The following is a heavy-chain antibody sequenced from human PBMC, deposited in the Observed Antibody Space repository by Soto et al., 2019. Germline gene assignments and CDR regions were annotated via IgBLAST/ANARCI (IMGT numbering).Heavy chain of an antibody. Sequence: QVQLVQTGAEVKKSGASVKVSCKASGYTFSDYFIQWLRQAPGQGLEWVAWINPKTAATNYAKKFQDRVTLTNDTSSSTVYLELGSLRPDETAVYYCAIIKWGLDYYSGMDVWGQGTVVTVSS. CDR1: GYTFSDYF. V-gene: IGHV1-2*02. D-gene: IGHD2-21*02. CDR3: AIIKWGLDYYSGMDV. CDR2: INPKTAAT. J-gene: IGHJ6*02.